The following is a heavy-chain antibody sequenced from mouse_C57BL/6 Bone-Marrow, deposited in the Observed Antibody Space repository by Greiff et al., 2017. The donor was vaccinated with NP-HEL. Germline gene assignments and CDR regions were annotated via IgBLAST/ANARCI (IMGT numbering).Heavy chain of an antibody. Sequence: QVQLQQSGAELARPGASVKLSCKASGYTFTSYGISWVKQRTGQGLEWIGEIYPRSGNTYYNEKFKGKATLTADKSSSTVYMELSRLTSEDSAVYFCARHGRGRSVYAMDYWGQGTSVTVSS. D-gene: IGHD3-1*01. CDR1: GYTFTSYG. CDR3: ARHGRGRSVYAMDY. J-gene: IGHJ4*01. CDR2: IYPRSGNT. V-gene: IGHV1-81*01.